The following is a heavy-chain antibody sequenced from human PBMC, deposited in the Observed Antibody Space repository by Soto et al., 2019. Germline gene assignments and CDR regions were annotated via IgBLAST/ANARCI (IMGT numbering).Heavy chain of an antibody. Sequence: LSLTCAVYGGSFSGYYCSWIRQPPGKGLEWIGEINHSGSTNYNPSLKSRVTISVDTSKNQFSLKLSSVTAADTAVYYCARGRIAVAGHLHYFDYWGQGTLVTVSS. J-gene: IGHJ4*02. V-gene: IGHV4-34*01. D-gene: IGHD6-19*01. CDR2: INHSGST. CDR1: GGSFSGYY. CDR3: ARGRIAVAGHLHYFDY.